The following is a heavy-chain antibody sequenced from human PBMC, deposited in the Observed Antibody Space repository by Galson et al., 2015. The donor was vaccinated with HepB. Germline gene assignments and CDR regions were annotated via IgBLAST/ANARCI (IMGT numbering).Heavy chain of an antibody. CDR1: GGTFSSYA. J-gene: IGHJ5*02. Sequence: SVKVSCKASGGTFSSYAISWVRQAPGQGLEWMGGIIPIFGTANYAQKFQGRVTITADESTSTAYMELSSLRSEDTAVYYCARNEQQLVGENNWFDPWGQGTLVTVSS. CDR3: ARNEQQLVGENNWFDP. V-gene: IGHV1-69*13. D-gene: IGHD6-13*01. CDR2: IIPIFGTA.